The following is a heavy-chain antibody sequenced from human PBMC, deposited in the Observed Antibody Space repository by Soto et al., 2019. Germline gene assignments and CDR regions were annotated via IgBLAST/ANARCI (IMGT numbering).Heavy chain of an antibody. D-gene: IGHD2-21*02. CDR2: IKHDGSEK. CDR1: GFIFRSYW. CDR3: ASPPTHCGDDCQTTY. Sequence: EVQLVESGGGLAQPGGSLRLSCAASGFIFRSYWMTWVRQAPGKGLEWVANIKHDGSEKYYVDSVKGRVTIARDNAKNSLYLQMNSLKVEDTAVYFCASPPTHCGDDCQTTYWGQGTLVTVSS. V-gene: IGHV3-7*02. J-gene: IGHJ4*02.